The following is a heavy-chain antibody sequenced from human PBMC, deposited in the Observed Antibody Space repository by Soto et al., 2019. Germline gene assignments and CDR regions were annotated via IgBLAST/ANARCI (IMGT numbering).Heavy chain of an antibody. CDR3: AKDTYYYDRSGYYTYDH. D-gene: IGHD3-22*01. V-gene: IGHV3-30*18. Sequence: PGGSLRLSCAASGFTFSTYVVHWVRQAPGKGLEWVASVSYDGSNKHYADSVKGRFTISRDNSRNTLDLQMNSLRAEDTAVYYCAKDTYYYDRSGYYTYDHWGQGT. CDR2: VSYDGSNK. J-gene: IGHJ4*02. CDR1: GFTFSTYV.